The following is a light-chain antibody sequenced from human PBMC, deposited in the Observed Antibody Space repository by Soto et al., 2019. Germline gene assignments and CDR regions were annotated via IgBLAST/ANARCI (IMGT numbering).Light chain of an antibody. V-gene: IGLV2-11*01. Sequence: QSALTQPASVSGSPGQSITISCTGTSSDVGGYNYVSWYQQNPGKAPKLMIYDVSERPSGVPDRFSGSKSGNTASLTISGLQAEDEADYYCCSYAGTFYVFGTGTKVTVL. CDR2: DVS. J-gene: IGLJ1*01. CDR3: CSYAGTFYV. CDR1: SSDVGGYNY.